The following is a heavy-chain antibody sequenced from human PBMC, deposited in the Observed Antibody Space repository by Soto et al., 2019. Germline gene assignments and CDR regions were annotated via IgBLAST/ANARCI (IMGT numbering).Heavy chain of an antibody. Sequence: QVQLVESGGGVVQPGRSLRLSCAASGFTFSSYGMHWVRQAPGKGLEWVAVIWYDGSNKYYADSVKGRFTISRDNSKNTLYLQMNSLRAEDTAVYYCARDPLGKWVHSGYGKYYYYGMDVWGQGTTVTVSS. CDR1: GFTFSSYG. CDR3: ARDPLGKWVHSGYGKYYYYGMDV. J-gene: IGHJ6*02. V-gene: IGHV3-33*01. D-gene: IGHD5-12*01. CDR2: IWYDGSNK.